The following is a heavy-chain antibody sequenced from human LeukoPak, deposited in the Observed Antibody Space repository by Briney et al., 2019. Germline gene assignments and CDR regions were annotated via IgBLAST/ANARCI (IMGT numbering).Heavy chain of an antibody. J-gene: IGHJ4*02. CDR2: IKQDGSEK. D-gene: IGHD3-3*01. CDR1: GFTFSNYW. V-gene: IGHV3-7*01. CDR3: ARDYDFWSGYYFDY. Sequence: GGSLRLSCAASGFTFSNYWMSWVRQAPGKGLEWVANIKQDGSEKYYVDSVKGRFTISRDNAKNSLYLQMNSLRAEDTAVYYCARDYDFWSGYYFDYWGQGTLVTVSS.